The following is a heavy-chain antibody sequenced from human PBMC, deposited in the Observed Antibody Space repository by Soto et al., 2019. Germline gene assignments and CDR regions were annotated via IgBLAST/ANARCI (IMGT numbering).Heavy chain of an antibody. D-gene: IGHD5-18*01. CDR1: GFSVKGNY. Sequence: LRLSCAPSGFSVKGNYMGWVRQASGKGMEWVSVVFSAGMTYYADSVKGRFTISRDFSKNTLSLEMHSLRAEDTAVYFCAGARGYNYGFDYWGQGTLVTVSS. J-gene: IGHJ4*02. V-gene: IGHV3-53*01. CDR2: VFSAGMT. CDR3: AGARGYNYGFDY.